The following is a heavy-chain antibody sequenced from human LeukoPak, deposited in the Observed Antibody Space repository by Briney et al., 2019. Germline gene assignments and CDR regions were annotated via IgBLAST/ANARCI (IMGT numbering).Heavy chain of an antibody. CDR3: ARDRLPYYYNRGGYYPFDY. V-gene: IGHV1-69*05. Sequence: ASVKVSCKASGGTFSSYAISWVRQAPGQGLEWMGGIIPIFGTANYAQKFQGRVTITTDESTSTAYMELSSLRSEDTAVYYCARDRLPYYYNRGGYYPFDYWGQGTLVTVSS. J-gene: IGHJ4*02. D-gene: IGHD3-22*01. CDR2: IIPIFGTA. CDR1: GGTFSSYA.